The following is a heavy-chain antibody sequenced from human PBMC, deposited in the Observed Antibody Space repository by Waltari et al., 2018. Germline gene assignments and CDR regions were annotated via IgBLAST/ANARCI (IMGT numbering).Heavy chain of an antibody. CDR3: ARHTNWFDP. CDR1: GGSISSSSYY. J-gene: IGHJ5*02. V-gene: IGHV4-39*01. CDR2: IYYSGRT. Sequence: QLQLQESGPGLVKPSETLSLTCTVSGGSISSSSYYWGWIRQPPGKGLEWIGSIYYSGRTYYNPSLKRRVTISVDTSKNQFSLKRSSVTAADTAVYYCARHTNWFDPWGQGTLVTVSS.